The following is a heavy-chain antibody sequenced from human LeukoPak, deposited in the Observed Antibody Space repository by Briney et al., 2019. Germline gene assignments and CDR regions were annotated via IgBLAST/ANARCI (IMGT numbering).Heavy chain of an antibody. CDR1: GGSISSSNW. D-gene: IGHD3-22*01. CDR2: IYHSGST. V-gene: IGHV4-4*02. J-gene: IGHJ4*02. Sequence: SETLSLTCAVSGGSISSSNWWSWVRQPPGKGLEWIGEIYHSGSTNYNPSLKSRVTISVDKSKNQFSLKLSSVTAADTAVYYCARAHYYDSSGYYSLAYYFDYWGQGTLVTVSS. CDR3: ARAHYYDSSGYYSLAYYFDY.